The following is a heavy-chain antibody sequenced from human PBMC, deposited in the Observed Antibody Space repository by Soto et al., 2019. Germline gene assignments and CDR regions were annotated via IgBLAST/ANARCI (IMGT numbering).Heavy chain of an antibody. J-gene: IGHJ4*02. CDR1: GFTFDDYA. Sequence: EVKLVESGGGVVRPGGSLRLSCAASGFTFDDYAMSWVRQAPGKGLEWVAGINWNGRSTTYADSLKGRFTISRDNAKNSLHLQINSLRAEDTALYFCARCSSTSCYIMASFDYWGQGTLVTVSS. CDR2: INWNGRST. D-gene: IGHD2-2*02. CDR3: ARCSSTSCYIMASFDY. V-gene: IGHV3-20*04.